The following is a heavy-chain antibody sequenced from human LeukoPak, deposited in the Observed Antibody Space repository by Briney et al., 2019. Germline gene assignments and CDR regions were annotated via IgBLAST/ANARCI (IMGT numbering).Heavy chain of an antibody. CDR2: MNHSGST. J-gene: IGHJ6*03. CDR1: GGSFSGYY. V-gene: IGHV4-34*01. D-gene: IGHD3-10*01. CDR3: ARLTKNDSGTYRFGKKKRGYMDV. Sequence: KASETLSLTCAVYGGSFSGYYWSWIRQPPGKGLEWIGEMNHSGSTNYNPSLKSRVTISVDTSKNQFSLKLSSVTAADTAVYYRARLTKNDSGTYRFGKKKRGYMDVWGKGTTVTISS.